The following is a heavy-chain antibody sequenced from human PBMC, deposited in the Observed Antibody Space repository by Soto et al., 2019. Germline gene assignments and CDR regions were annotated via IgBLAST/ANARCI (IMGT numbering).Heavy chain of an antibody. V-gene: IGHV3-21*06. CDR1: GFSFSSYT. CDR2: ITNRGTHT. CDR3: TRAHEVAWFDS. D-gene: IGHD2-15*01. Sequence: PGGSLRLSCTASGFSFSSYTMNWVRQAPGKGLQWVASITNRGTHTYSADSVKGRFTISRDNDKNSLYLQMNNLRAEDTATYYCTRAHEVAWFDSWGLGTLVTVSS. J-gene: IGHJ5*01.